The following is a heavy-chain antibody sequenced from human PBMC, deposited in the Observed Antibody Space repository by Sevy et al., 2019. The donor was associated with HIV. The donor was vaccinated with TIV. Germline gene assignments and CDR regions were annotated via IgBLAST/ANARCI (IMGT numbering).Heavy chain of an antibody. CDR2: IYWNDDK. V-gene: IGHV2-5*01. CDR3: AHRRKVLPAAVYSHPGYFDY. Sequence: SGPTLVNPTQTLTLTCTLSGFSLSTSGVGVGWIRQPPGKALEWLALIYWNDDKRYSPSLTSRLTITKDTSKNQVLLTRTNMDPVDTATDYCAHRRKVLPAAVYSHPGYFDYWGQGTLVTVSS. J-gene: IGHJ4*02. D-gene: IGHD2-2*01. CDR1: GFSLSTSGVG.